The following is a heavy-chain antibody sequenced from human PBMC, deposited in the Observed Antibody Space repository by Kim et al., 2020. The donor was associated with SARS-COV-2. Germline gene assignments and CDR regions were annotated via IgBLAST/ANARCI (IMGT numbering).Heavy chain of an antibody. Sequence: SETLSLTCTASGGSISSYYWSWIRQPAGKGLEWIGRIYTSGSTNYNPSLKSRVTMSVDTSKNQFSLKLSSVTAADTAVYYCAREMWRRAAAIYYYYYGMDVWGQGTTVTVSS. J-gene: IGHJ6*02. D-gene: IGHD6-13*01. CDR3: AREMWRRAAAIYYYYYGMDV. V-gene: IGHV4-4*07. CDR1: GGSISSYY. CDR2: IYTSGST.